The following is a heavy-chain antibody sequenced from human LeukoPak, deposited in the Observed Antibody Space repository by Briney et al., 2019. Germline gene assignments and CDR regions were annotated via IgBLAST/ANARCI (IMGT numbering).Heavy chain of an antibody. V-gene: IGHV4-38-2*01. CDR2: IYHSGNT. D-gene: IGHD3-3*01. CDR3: TKHSDFTSIFIVRFDY. J-gene: IGHJ4*02. CDR1: GYSISSGYY. Sequence: SETLSLTCDVSGYSISSGYYWGWIRPPPGKGLEWIGSIYHSGNTYYNPSLKSRLTISVDTSKNQFSLKLNSVTAADTAVYYCTKHSDFTSIFIVRFDYWGQGALVTVSS.